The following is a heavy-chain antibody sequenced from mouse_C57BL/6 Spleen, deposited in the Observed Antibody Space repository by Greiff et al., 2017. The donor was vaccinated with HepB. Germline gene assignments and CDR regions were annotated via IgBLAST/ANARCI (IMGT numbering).Heavy chain of an antibody. D-gene: IGHD2-2*01. J-gene: IGHJ4*01. Sequence: VQLVESGAELVKPGASVKISCKASGYAFSSYWMNWVKQRPGKGLEWIGQIYPGDGDTNYNGKFKGKATLTADKSSSTAYMQLSSLTSEDSAVYFCARGYDGAMDYWGQGTSVTVSS. CDR1: GYAFSSYW. CDR2: IYPGDGDT. V-gene: IGHV1-80*01. CDR3: ARGYDGAMDY.